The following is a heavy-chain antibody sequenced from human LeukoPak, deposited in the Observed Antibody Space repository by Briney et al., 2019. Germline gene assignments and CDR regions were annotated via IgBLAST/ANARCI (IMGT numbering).Heavy chain of an antibody. Sequence: PSETLSLTCSVSSYSISSGYYWGWIRQPPGKGLEWIGSIYHSGSTYYNPSLKSRVTISVDTSKNQFSLKLSSVTAADTAVYYCARVVYSGYVSYYYYMDVWGKGTTVTVSS. CDR3: ARVVYSGYVSYYYYMDV. CDR1: SYSISSGYY. V-gene: IGHV4-38-2*02. J-gene: IGHJ6*03. CDR2: IYHSGST. D-gene: IGHD5-12*01.